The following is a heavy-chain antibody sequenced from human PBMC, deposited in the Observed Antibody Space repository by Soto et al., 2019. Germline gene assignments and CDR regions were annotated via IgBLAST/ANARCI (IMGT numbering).Heavy chain of an antibody. CDR2: IIPVVGKA. Sequence: ASVKVSCKAPGSTFSSYALDWVRQAPGQGLEWMGGIIPVVGKANYAQKFQNRVTISADESTSTAYMEVSSLRSEDTAVYFCARASTYFYNQWGQGTLVTVSS. D-gene: IGHD3-10*01. J-gene: IGHJ4*02. CDR1: GSTFSSYA. V-gene: IGHV1-69*13. CDR3: ARASTYFYNQ.